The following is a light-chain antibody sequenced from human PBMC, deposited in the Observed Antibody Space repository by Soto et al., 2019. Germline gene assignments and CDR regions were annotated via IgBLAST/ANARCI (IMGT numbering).Light chain of an antibody. J-gene: IGKJ1*01. CDR2: KAS. CDR3: QHYNSYSEA. Sequence: DIQMTQYPSSLSASVGDRVTITCRASQTINRWLAWHQQKPGKAPKLLIYKASTLKSGVPSRFSGSGSGTEFTLTISSLQPDDFATYYCQHYNSYSEAFGQGTKVDIK. CDR1: QTINRW. V-gene: IGKV1-5*03.